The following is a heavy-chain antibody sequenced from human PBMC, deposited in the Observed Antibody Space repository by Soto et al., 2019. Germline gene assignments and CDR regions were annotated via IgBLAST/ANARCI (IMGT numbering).Heavy chain of an antibody. V-gene: IGHV1-46*01. Sequence: QVQLVQSGAEVKKPGASVKVSCKASGYTFTSFYVHWVRQAPGQGLEWMGIINPSGGRTTYAQKFQGRVTMTRDTSTSTVYMELSSLRSEDTAVYYCARDNPGAGYCSRISCSFDPWGQGTLVTVSS. D-gene: IGHD2-2*03. CDR2: INPSGGRT. CDR1: GYTFTSFY. J-gene: IGHJ5*02. CDR3: ARDNPGAGYCSRISCSFDP.